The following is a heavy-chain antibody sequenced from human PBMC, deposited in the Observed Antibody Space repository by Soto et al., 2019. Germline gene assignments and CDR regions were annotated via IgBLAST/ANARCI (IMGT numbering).Heavy chain of an antibody. V-gene: IGHV4-39*01. CDR1: DDSIISDKYY. CDR3: ARREGLATISYYFDF. CDR2: IYYRGNA. J-gene: IGHJ4*02. D-gene: IGHD3-9*01. Sequence: SETLSLTCSVSDDSIISDKYYWGWIRQPPGKGLEWIGSIYYRGNAYYNPSLQTRVTISLDKSKSQFSLKLNSATAADSAVYFCARREGLATISYYFDFWGRGALVTVSS.